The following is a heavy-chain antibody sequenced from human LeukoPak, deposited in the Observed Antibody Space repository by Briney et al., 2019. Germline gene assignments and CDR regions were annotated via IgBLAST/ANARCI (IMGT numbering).Heavy chain of an antibody. J-gene: IGHJ3*02. CDR3: ARDDDSTLPDAFDI. Sequence: HPGGSLRLSCAASGFTFSSYSMNWVRQAPGKGLEWVSYISSSSSTIYYADSVKGRFTISRDNAKNSLYLQMNSLRAEDTAVYYCARDDDSTLPDAFDIWGQGTMVTVSS. D-gene: IGHD4-11*01. CDR2: ISSSSSTI. CDR1: GFTFSSYS. V-gene: IGHV3-48*01.